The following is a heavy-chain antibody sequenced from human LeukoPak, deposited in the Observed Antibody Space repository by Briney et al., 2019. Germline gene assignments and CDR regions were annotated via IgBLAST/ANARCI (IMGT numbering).Heavy chain of an antibody. J-gene: IGHJ4*02. CDR2: IIPILGIA. Sequence: SVKVSCKASGYTFTGYYMHWVRQAPGQGLERMGRIIPILGIANYAQKFQGRVTITADKSTSTAYMELSSLRSEDTAVYYCARVGGKYDSSGYYSDYWGQGTLVTVSS. V-gene: IGHV1-69*04. CDR3: ARVGGKYDSSGYYSDY. CDR1: GYTFTGYY. D-gene: IGHD3-22*01.